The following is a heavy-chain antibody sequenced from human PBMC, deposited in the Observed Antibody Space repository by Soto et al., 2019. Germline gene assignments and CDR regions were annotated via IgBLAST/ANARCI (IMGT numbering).Heavy chain of an antibody. Sequence: SETLSLTCTVSGGSISSGGYYWSWLRQHPGKGLERIGYIYYSGSTYYNPSLKSRVTISVDTSKNQFSLKLSSVTAADTAVYYCARGRFLEWFVWGQGTTVTVSS. J-gene: IGHJ6*02. CDR1: GGSISSGGYY. CDR2: IYYSGST. CDR3: ARGRFLEWFV. D-gene: IGHD3-3*01. V-gene: IGHV4-31*03.